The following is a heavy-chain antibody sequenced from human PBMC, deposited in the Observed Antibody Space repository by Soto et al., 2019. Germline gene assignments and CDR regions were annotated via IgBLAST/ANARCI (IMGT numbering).Heavy chain of an antibody. CDR1: GFTVSSNY. CDR2: ISGSDNST. V-gene: IGHV3-53*01. J-gene: IGHJ6*02. Sequence: EVQLVESGGGLIQPGGSLRLSCAASGFTVSSNYMSWVRQAPGKGLEWVSVISGSDNSTYYAGSVKGRFTISRDNSKNTLYLQMNSLRVEDTAVYYCAPMGVWGQGTTVTVSS. CDR3: APMGV.